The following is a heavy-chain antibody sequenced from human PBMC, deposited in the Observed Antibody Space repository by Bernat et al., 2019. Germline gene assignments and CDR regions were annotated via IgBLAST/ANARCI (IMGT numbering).Heavy chain of an antibody. Sequence: EVQLVESGGGLVQPGRSLRLSCAASGFTFDDYAMHWVRQAPGKGLELVSGISWNSGSIGYADSVKGRFTISRDNAKNSLYLQMNSLRAEDTALYYCAKEAAAGTDHYYYYGMDVWGQGTTVTVSS. J-gene: IGHJ6*02. D-gene: IGHD6-13*01. V-gene: IGHV3-9*01. CDR2: ISWNSGSI. CDR1: GFTFDDYA. CDR3: AKEAAAGTDHYYYYGMDV.